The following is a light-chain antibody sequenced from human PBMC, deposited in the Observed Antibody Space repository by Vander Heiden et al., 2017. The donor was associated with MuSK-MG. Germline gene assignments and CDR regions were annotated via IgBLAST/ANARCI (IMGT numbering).Light chain of an antibody. CDR1: QTIIRY. CDR2: AAS. V-gene: IGKV1-39*01. CDR3: QQSYSTPYT. Sequence: IQMQKSQSSLSASVGEGVSITCQTSQTIIRYLTWYQQIPGKAPKPLIYAASTLQSWVPSRFSGSGSGTYFTLTISSLHPEYFATYSCQQSYSTPYTFCRGTKLEIK. J-gene: IGKJ2*01.